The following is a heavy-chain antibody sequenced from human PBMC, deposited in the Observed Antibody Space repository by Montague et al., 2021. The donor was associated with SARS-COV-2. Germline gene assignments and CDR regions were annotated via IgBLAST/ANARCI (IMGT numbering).Heavy chain of an antibody. CDR3: ARLGEGVVPAPILGVGPYYSYFYMDV. Sequence: TLSLTCTVSGGSISSGGYYWSWIRQHPGKGLEWIGYIYYSGSTYYNPSLKRRVTISVDMSKNQFSLKLNSVTAADTAVYYCARLGEGVVPAPILGVGPYYSYFYMDVWGKGATVTVSS. CDR1: GGSISSGGYY. D-gene: IGHD2-2*02. CDR2: IYYSGST. V-gene: IGHV4-31*03. J-gene: IGHJ6*03.